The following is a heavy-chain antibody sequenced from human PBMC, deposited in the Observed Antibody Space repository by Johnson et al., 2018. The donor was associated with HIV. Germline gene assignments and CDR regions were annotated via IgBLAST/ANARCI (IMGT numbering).Heavy chain of an antibody. CDR3: ARSRDYGPARSAFDI. V-gene: IGHV3-30*02. CDR2: IRYDGSNK. D-gene: IGHD4-17*01. Sequence: QVLLVESGGGVVQPGKSLTLSCVGSGLSFSNFGMHWVRQAPGKGLEWVAFIRYDGSNKYYGDSVKGRFTISRDNSKNTLYLQMNSLRAEDTAVYYCARSRDYGPARSAFDIWGQGTMVTVSS. CDR1: GLSFSNFG. J-gene: IGHJ3*02.